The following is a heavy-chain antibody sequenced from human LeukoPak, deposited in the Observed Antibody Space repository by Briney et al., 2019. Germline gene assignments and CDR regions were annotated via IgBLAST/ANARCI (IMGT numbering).Heavy chain of an antibody. V-gene: IGHV1-18*01. CDR2: ISASGFNT. Sequence: VASVTVSCKASGGTFSSYAISWVRQAPGQGLEWMGWISASGFNTNYAQKFQGRLTMTTDTFTSTAYMELRSLRSDDTAVYYCARGDLATFDYWGQGTLVTVSS. CDR3: ARGDLATFDY. J-gene: IGHJ4*02. CDR1: GGTFSSYA. D-gene: IGHD5-12*01.